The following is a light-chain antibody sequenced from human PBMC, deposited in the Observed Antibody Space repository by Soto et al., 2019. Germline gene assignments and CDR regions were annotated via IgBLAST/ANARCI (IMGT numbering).Light chain of an antibody. CDR2: GAS. CDR1: QSVSNNY. J-gene: IGKJ5*01. V-gene: IGKV3-20*01. CDR3: QQYGSSPPIT. Sequence: EVVMTQSPATLSVSPGERATLSCRASQSVSNNYLARYQQKPGQAPRLLIYGASNRATGIPDRFSGSGSGTDFTLTISRLEPEDFAVYYCQQYGSSPPITFGQGTRLEIK.